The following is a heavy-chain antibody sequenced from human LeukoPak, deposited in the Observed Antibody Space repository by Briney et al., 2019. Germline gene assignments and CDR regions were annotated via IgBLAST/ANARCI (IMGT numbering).Heavy chain of an antibody. V-gene: IGHV4-34*01. CDR1: GGSFSGYV. Sequence: SETLSLTCAVYGGSFSGYVWNWIRQPPGKGPEWIGEINHSGSTNYNPSPKSRVTISVDTSKNQFSLKLSSVTAADTAVYYCATSNSGTYRYGMDVWGQGATVTVSS. D-gene: IGHD1-26*01. CDR3: ATSNSGTYRYGMDV. CDR2: INHSGST. J-gene: IGHJ6*02.